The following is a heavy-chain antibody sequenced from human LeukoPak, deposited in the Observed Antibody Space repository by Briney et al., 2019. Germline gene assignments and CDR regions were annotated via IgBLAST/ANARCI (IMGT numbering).Heavy chain of an antibody. V-gene: IGHV4-31*03. D-gene: IGHD3-22*01. Sequence: SQTLSLTCTVSGASFSSGDQYWNWIRQSPGKGLEWIGSIHPSGMLYNNPSLESRVTISIDTSKNQFSLNLNSVTAADAAVYFCSRGLDSRKLGYWGQGTLVTVSS. CDR2: IHPSGML. J-gene: IGHJ4*02. CDR1: GASFSSGDQY. CDR3: SRGLDSRKLGY.